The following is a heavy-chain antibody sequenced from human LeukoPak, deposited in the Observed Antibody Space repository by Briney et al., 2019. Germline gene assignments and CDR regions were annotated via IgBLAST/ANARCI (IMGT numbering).Heavy chain of an antibody. CDR1: GFTFSSYG. CDR3: AKGVVVVPAAIQYYYGMDV. J-gene: IGHJ6*02. V-gene: IGHV3-30*18. Sequence: PGGSLRLSCAASGFTFSSYGMHWVRQAPGKGLEWVAVISYDGSNKYYADSVKGRFTISRDNSKNTLYPQMNSLRAEDTAVYYCAKGVVVVPAAIQYYYGMDVWGQGTTVTVSS. D-gene: IGHD2-2*01. CDR2: ISYDGSNK.